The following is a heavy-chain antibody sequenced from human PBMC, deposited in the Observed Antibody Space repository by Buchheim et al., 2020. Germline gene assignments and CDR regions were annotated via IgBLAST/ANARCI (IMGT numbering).Heavy chain of an antibody. D-gene: IGHD3-9*01. CDR1: GGSFSGYY. CDR3: ARGPTYDILTGYYSNWFDP. J-gene: IGHJ5*02. CDR2: INHSGST. Sequence: QVQLQQWGAGLLKPSETLSLTCAVYGGSFSGYYWSWIRQPPGKGLEWIGEINHSGSTNYNPSLKSRVTISVDTSKNQFSLKLSSVTAADTAVYYCARGPTYDILTGYYSNWFDPWGQGTL. V-gene: IGHV4-34*01.